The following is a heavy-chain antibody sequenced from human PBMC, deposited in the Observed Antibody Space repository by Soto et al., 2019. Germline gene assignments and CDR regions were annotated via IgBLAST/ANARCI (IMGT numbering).Heavy chain of an antibody. V-gene: IGHV4-38-2*01. D-gene: IGHD3-10*01. J-gene: IGHJ4*02. Sequence: SETLSLTCAVSGGSIASIYHWAWIRQPPGRGLEWVASIYHTGTTYYHPSLKSRVTISVDTSKNQFSLKLSSVTAADTAVYYCARGGSGSYKPSTYFDYWGQGTLVTVSS. CDR1: GGSIASIYH. CDR3: ARGGSGSYKPSTYFDY. CDR2: IYHTGTT.